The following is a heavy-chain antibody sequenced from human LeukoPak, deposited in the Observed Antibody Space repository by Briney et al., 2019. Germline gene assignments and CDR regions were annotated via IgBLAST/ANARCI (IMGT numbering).Heavy chain of an antibody. V-gene: IGHV4-59*01. CDR3: ARGDRIDSSSWYNWFDP. CDR2: IYYTGST. CDR1: GGSISSYY. J-gene: IGHJ5*02. D-gene: IGHD6-13*01. Sequence: SETLSLTCNVSGGSISSYYWSWIGQSPGKGLEWIGFIYYTGSTNHNPSLKSRVTISVDTSKNQSSLKLSSVTAADTALYYCARGDRIDSSSWYNWFDPWGQGTLVTVSS.